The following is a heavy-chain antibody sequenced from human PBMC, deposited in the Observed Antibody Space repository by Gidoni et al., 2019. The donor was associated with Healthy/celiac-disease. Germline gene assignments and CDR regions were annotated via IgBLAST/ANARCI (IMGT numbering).Heavy chain of an antibody. Sequence: QVQLVESGGGVVQPGRSLRLSCAASGFTFSSYGMHWVRQAPGKGLGWVAVIWYDGSNKYYADSVKGRFTISRDNSKNTLYLQMNSLRAEDTAVYYCARDGVAVAGGPNWFDPWGQGTLVTVSS. CDR3: ARDGVAVAGGPNWFDP. D-gene: IGHD6-19*01. CDR2: IWYDGSNK. V-gene: IGHV3-33*01. J-gene: IGHJ5*02. CDR1: GFTFSSYG.